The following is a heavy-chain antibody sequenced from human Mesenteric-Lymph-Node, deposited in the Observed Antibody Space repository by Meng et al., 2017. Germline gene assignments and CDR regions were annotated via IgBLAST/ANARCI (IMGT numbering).Heavy chain of an antibody. V-gene: IGHV3-48*03. CDR1: GFTFSSYE. D-gene: IGHD6-19*01. J-gene: IGHJ4*02. Sequence: GGSLRLSCAASGFTFSSYEMNWVRQAPGKGLEWVSYISSSGSTIYYADSVKGRFTISRDNAKNSLYLQMNSLRAEDTAVYYCAREVSGWYANDYWGQGTLVTVSS. CDR3: AREVSGWYANDY. CDR2: ISSSGSTI.